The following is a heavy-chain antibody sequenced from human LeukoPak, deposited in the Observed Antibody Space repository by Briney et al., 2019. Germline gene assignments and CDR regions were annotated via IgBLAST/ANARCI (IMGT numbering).Heavy chain of an antibody. CDR2: ISAYNGNT. D-gene: IGHD3-16*02. V-gene: IGHV1-18*01. J-gene: IGHJ4*02. CDR3: AREATYDYVWGSYRSRTPDYFDY. CDR1: GYTFTSYG. Sequence: ASVKGSCKASGYTFTSYGISWVRQAPGQGLEWMGWISAYNGNTNYAQKLQGRVTMTTDTSTSTAYMELRSLRSDDTAVYYCAREATYDYVWGSYRSRTPDYFDYWGQGTLVTVSS.